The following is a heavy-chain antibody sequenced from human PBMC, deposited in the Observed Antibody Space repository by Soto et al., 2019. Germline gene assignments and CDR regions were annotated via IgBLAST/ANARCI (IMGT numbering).Heavy chain of an antibody. Sequence: PSETLSLTCTVSGGSISSYYWSWIRQPPGKGLEWIGYIYYSGSTNYNPSLKSRVTISVDTSKNQFSLKLSSVTAADTAVYYCARAFGLNYGDFDYYYYYSMDVWGQGTTVTVSS. CDR3: ARAFGLNYGDFDYYYYYSMDV. V-gene: IGHV4-59*01. CDR1: GGSISSYY. D-gene: IGHD4-17*01. CDR2: IYYSGST. J-gene: IGHJ6*02.